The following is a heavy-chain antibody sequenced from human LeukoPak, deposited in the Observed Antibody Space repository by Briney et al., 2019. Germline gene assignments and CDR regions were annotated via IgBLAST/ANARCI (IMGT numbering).Heavy chain of an antibody. D-gene: IGHD7-27*01. CDR3: ARLDGSNWGSLSLGP. V-gene: IGHV5-51*01. CDR2: IYPGDSDT. J-gene: IGHJ5*02. Sequence: GESLKISCKGSGYSFTSYWIGWVRQMPGKGLEWMGIIYPGDSDTRYSPSFQGQVTISADKSISTAYLQWSSLKASDTAMYYCARLDGSNWGSLSLGPWGQGTLVTVSS. CDR1: GYSFTSYW.